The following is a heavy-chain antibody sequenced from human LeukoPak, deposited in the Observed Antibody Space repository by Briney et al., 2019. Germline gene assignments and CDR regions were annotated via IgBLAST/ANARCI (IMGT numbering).Heavy chain of an antibody. CDR1: GFTFSSYA. CDR3: AKPPYYDFWSGLDY. V-gene: IGHV3-30*04. CDR2: ISYDGSNK. D-gene: IGHD3-3*01. Sequence: GGSLRLSCAASGFTFSSYAMHWVRQAPGKGLEWVAVISYDGSNKYYADSVKGRFTISRDNSKNTLYLQMNSLRAEGTAVYYCAKPPYYDFWSGLDYWGQGTLVTVSS. J-gene: IGHJ4*02.